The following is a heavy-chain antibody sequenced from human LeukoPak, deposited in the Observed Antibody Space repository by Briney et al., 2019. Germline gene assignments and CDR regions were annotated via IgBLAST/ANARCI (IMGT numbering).Heavy chain of an antibody. CDR1: GGSISSYY. V-gene: IGHV4-59*01. Sequence: SETLCLTCTVSGGSISSYYWSWIRQPPGKGLEGMGYIYYSGSTNYNPSLTSRVTISVDTSKNHFSLKLSSVTAADTAVYYCARDPPGSGSYYDYWGQGTLVTVSS. CDR2: IYYSGST. CDR3: ARDPPGSGSYYDY. J-gene: IGHJ4*02. D-gene: IGHD3-10*01.